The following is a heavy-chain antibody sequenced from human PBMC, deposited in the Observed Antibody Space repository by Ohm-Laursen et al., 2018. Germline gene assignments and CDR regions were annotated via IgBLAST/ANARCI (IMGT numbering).Heavy chain of an antibody. CDR3: ARDRGFTFGFDY. V-gene: IGHV4-59*11. CDR1: GGSISPHY. J-gene: IGHJ4*02. D-gene: IGHD3-10*01. CDR2: ISYSGTS. Sequence: SETLSLTCTVSGGSISPHYWSWIRQSPEKGLEWIGYISYSGTSEHNPSLKGRVTMSLDTSKRQFSLKLTSVTAADTAIYYCARDRGFTFGFDYWGQGTLVTVSS.